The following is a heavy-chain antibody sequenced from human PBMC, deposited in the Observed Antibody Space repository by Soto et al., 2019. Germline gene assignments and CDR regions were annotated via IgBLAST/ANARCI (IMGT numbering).Heavy chain of an antibody. CDR1: GFTVSSNY. J-gene: IGHJ6*02. CDR3: AREPRAPLRYGMDV. D-gene: IGHD2-8*01. Sequence: EVQLVETGGGLIQPGGSLRLSCAASGFTVSSNYMSWVRQAPGKGLERVSYISSSSSTIYYADSVKGRFTISRDNAKHSLYLQMNSLRDEDTAVYYCAREPRAPLRYGMDVWGQGTTVTVSS. V-gene: IGHV3-48*02. CDR2: ISSSSSTI.